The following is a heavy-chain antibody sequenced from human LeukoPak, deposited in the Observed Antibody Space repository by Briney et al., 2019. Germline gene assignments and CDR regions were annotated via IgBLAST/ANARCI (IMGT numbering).Heavy chain of an antibody. V-gene: IGHV3-30-3*01. J-gene: IGHJ4*02. CDR2: MSSDGNAM. CDR1: GFTFTAYL. Sequence: GRSLRLSCAASGFTFTAYLIHWVRQAPGKGLGWVAVMSSDGNAMFYADSVKGRFTISRDNSKNTLYLQMNSLRAEDTAVYYCVRESEYYFDHSASFDYWGQGTLVTVSS. D-gene: IGHD3-22*01. CDR3: VRESEYYFDHSASFDY.